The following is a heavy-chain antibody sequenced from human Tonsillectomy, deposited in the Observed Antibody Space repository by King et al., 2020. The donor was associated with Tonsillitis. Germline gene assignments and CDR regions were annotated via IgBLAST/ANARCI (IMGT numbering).Heavy chain of an antibody. J-gene: IGHJ3*02. CDR3: AKDLLGATTIGDAFDI. V-gene: IGHV3-30*02. Sequence: VQLVESGGGVVQPGGSLRLSCAASGFTFSSYGMHWVRQAPGKGLEWVAFIRYDGNTKYYADSVKGRFTISRDNSKNTLYLQMNSLRAEDTAVYYCAKDLLGATTIGDAFDIWGQGTMVTVSS. CDR2: IRYDGNTK. D-gene: IGHD1-26*01. CDR1: GFTFSSYG.